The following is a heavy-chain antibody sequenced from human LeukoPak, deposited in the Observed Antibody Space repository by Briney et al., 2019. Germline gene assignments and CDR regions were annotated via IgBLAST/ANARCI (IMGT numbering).Heavy chain of an antibody. V-gene: IGHV3-21*01. CDR1: GFTFSSYS. D-gene: IGHD1-14*01. CDR3: ARDPDRDGVDY. Sequence: GGSLRLSCAASGFTFSSYSMNWVRQAPGKGLEWVSSISSSSSYIYYADSVKGRLTISRDNAKNSLYLQMNSLRAEDTAVYYCARDPDRDGVDYWGQGTLVTVSS. J-gene: IGHJ4*02. CDR2: ISSSSSYI.